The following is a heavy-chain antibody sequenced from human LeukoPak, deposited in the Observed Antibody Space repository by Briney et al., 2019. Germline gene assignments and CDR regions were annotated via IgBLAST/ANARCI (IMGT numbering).Heavy chain of an antibody. CDR1: GGSIGSYY. J-gene: IGHJ5*02. D-gene: IGHD3-10*01. CDR2: IYYSGST. CDR3: ARVDYGSGSFPQFDP. V-gene: IGHV4-59*01. Sequence: SETLSLTCTVSGGSIGSYYWSWIRQPPGKGLEWIGYIYYSGSTNYNPSLKSRVTISVDTSKNQFSLKLSSVTAADTAVYYCARVDYGSGSFPQFDPWGQGTLVTVSS.